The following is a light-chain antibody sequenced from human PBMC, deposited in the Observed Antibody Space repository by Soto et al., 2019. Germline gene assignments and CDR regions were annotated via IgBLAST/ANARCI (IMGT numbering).Light chain of an antibody. CDR3: QQYNSWPLT. V-gene: IGKV3D-15*01. J-gene: IGKJ4*01. CDR1: QSVSST. CDR2: DIS. Sequence: ETVMTQSPATLSVSPGERATLSCRASQSVSSTLAWYQQKAGQPPRLLIYDISTRATGIPTRFSGSGSGTEFTLTISSLQSEEFAVYYCQQYNSWPLTVGGGTKVDIK.